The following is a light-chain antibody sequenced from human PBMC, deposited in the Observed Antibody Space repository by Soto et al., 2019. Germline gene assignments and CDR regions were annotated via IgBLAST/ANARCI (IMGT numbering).Light chain of an antibody. V-gene: IGKV3-15*01. Sequence: EIVMTQSPATLSVSPGERATLSCRARQSVSSNFAWYQQNPGQAPRLLIYGASTRATGIPARFSGSGSGTEFTLTISSLQSEDFAVYYCQQYNNWPETFGQGTKVEIK. CDR3: QQYNNWPET. J-gene: IGKJ1*01. CDR2: GAS. CDR1: QSVSSN.